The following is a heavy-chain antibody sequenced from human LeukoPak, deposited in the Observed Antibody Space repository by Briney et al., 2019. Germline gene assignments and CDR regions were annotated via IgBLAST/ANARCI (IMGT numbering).Heavy chain of an antibody. J-gene: IGHJ6*02. Sequence: GVSLRLACAASGFTFSSYAMSWVRQAPGKVLEGVSAISGSGGSTYYADSVKGRFTISRDNSKNTLYLQMNSLRAEDTAVYYCAKGREYCSSTSCYVYYGMDVWGQGTTVTVSS. CDR1: GFTFSSYA. CDR2: ISGSGGST. D-gene: IGHD2-2*01. V-gene: IGHV3-23*01. CDR3: AKGREYCSSTSCYVYYGMDV.